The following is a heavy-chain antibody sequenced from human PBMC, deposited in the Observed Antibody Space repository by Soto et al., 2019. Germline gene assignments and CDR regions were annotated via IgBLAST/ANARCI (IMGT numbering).Heavy chain of an antibody. CDR3: AIVGGSESTLRAPLDY. J-gene: IGHJ4*02. D-gene: IGHD3-10*01. CDR1: GGTFSSYA. Sequence: QVQLVQSGAVVKKPRSSVKVSCKASGGTFSSYAISWVRQAPGQGLAWMGGIIPIFGTANYAQKFQDRVTITADESTSTAHMELSSLRSEDTAVYYCAIVGGSESTLRAPLDYWGQGTLVTVSS. V-gene: IGHV1-69*01. CDR2: IIPIFGTA.